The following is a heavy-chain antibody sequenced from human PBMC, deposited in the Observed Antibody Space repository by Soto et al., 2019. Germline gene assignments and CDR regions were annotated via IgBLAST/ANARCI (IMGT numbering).Heavy chain of an antibody. D-gene: IGHD5-12*01. Sequence: EVQLVESGGSLVQPGGSLRLSCAASGFTFSSYWMSWVRQAPGKGLEWVANIKQDGSEKYYVDSVKGRFTISRDNAKNSLYLQMNSLRAEDTAVYYCAREGGYDYLNWFDPWGQGTLVTVSS. J-gene: IGHJ5*02. V-gene: IGHV3-7*01. CDR3: AREGGYDYLNWFDP. CDR1: GFTFSSYW. CDR2: IKQDGSEK.